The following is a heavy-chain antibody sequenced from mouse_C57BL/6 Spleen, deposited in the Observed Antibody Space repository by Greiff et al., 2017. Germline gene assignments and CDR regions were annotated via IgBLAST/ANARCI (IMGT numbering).Heavy chain of an antibody. V-gene: IGHV5-4*01. D-gene: IGHD2-10*02. J-gene: IGHJ4*01. Sequence: EVQLVESGGGLVKPGGSLKLSCAASGFTFSSYAMSWVRQTPEKRLEWVATISDGGSYTYYPDNVKGRFTISRDNAKNNLYLQMSHLKSEDTAMYYCAREYDYGGMDYWGQGTSVTVSS. CDR3: AREYDYGGMDY. CDR1: GFTFSSYA. CDR2: ISDGGSYT.